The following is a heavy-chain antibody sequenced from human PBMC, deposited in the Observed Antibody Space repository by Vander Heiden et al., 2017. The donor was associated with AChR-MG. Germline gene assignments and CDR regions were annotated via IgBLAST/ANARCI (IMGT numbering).Heavy chain of an antibody. Sequence: QVQLVESGGGVVQPGRSLRLSCAASGFTFSSYAMHWVRQAPGKGLEWVAVISYDGSNKYYADSVKGRFTISRDNSKNTLYLQMNSLRAEDTAVYYCARDSDRGWSSSGYERTMKTKTYYYYMDVWGKGTTVTVSS. D-gene: IGHD5-12*01. V-gene: IGHV3-30-3*01. CDR1: GFTFSSYA. CDR2: ISYDGSNK. J-gene: IGHJ6*03. CDR3: ARDSDRGWSSSGYERTMKTKTYYYYMDV.